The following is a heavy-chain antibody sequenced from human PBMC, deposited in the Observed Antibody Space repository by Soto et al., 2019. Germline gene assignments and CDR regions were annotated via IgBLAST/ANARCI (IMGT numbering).Heavy chain of an antibody. CDR1: GFTFSSYA. Sequence: GGSLRLSCAASGFTFSSYAMHWVRQAPGKGLEWVAVISYDGSNKYYADSVKGRFTISRDNSKNTLYLQMNSLRAEDTAVYYCASLHSSSWYPPFDYWGQGTLVTVSS. V-gene: IGHV3-30-3*01. CDR2: ISYDGSNK. CDR3: ASLHSSSWYPPFDY. J-gene: IGHJ4*02. D-gene: IGHD6-13*01.